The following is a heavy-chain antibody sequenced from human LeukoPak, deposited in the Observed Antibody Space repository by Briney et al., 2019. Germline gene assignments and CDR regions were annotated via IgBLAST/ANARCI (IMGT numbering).Heavy chain of an antibody. V-gene: IGHV3-30*02. J-gene: IGHJ4*02. Sequence: DSVKGRSTISRDNSKNTLYLQMNSLRAEDTAVYYCAKDSLAGIDYWGQGTLVTVSS. D-gene: IGHD3-16*01. CDR3: AKDSLAGIDY.